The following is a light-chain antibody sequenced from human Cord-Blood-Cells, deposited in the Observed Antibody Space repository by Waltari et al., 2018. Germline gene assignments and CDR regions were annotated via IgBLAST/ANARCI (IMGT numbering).Light chain of an antibody. CDR3: QQRSNWPPS. CDR1: QSVSSY. V-gene: IGKV3-11*01. Sequence: EIVLTQSPATLSLSPGESATLPCRASQSVSSYLAWYQQKPGQAPRLLIDDASNRATGIPARFSGSGSGTDFTLTIRSLEPEDFAGYYCQQRSNWPPSCGQGTKLEIK. J-gene: IGKJ2*03. CDR2: DAS.